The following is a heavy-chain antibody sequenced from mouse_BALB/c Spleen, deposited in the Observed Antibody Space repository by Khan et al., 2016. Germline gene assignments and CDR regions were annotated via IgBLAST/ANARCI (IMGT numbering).Heavy chain of an antibody. Sequence: EVQLQESGAELVKPGASVKLSCTASGFNIKDIYMHWVKQRPEQGLEWIGRIVPANDNTKYDPKFQGKVTITADTSPNTAYLQFSSLKSEDTDIYYCTSPTNGYYGAMDYWGQGTSVPVSS. CDR3: TSPTNGYYGAMDY. V-gene: IGHV14-3*02. J-gene: IGHJ4*01. CDR1: GFNIKDIY. CDR2: IVPANDNT. D-gene: IGHD2-3*01.